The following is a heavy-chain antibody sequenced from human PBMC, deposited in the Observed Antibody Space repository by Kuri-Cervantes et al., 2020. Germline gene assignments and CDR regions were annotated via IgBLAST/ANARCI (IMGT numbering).Heavy chain of an antibody. CDR3: ARRNPPDCSSTSCRLNWFDP. D-gene: IGHD2-2*01. CDR2: IYHSGTT. CDR1: GYSISSGYY. J-gene: IGHJ5*02. Sequence: SETLSLTCAVSGYSISSGYYWGWIRQPPGKGLEWIGSIYHSGTTYYNPSLKSRVTISVDTSKNQFSLKLSSVTAADTAVYYCARRNPPDCSSTSCRLNWFDPWGQGTLVTVSS. V-gene: IGHV4-38-2*01.